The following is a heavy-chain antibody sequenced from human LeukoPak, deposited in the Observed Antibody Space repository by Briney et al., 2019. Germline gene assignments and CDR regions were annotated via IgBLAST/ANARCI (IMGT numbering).Heavy chain of an antibody. CDR1: GFTFSSYS. CDR3: ARDLHYAFDI. Sequence: GGSLRLSCAASGFTFSSYSMNWVRQAPGKGLEWVSYVGAIGSSTISYADSVMGRFTTSRDNAKNSVFLQMNSLRAEDTAVYYCARDLHYAFDIWGQGTMATVSS. J-gene: IGHJ3*02. CDR2: VGAIGSSTI. V-gene: IGHV3-48*01.